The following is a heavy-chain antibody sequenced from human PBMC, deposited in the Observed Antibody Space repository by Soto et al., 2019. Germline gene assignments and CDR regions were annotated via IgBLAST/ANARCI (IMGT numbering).Heavy chain of an antibody. D-gene: IGHD5-12*01. CDR1: GFTFSSYS. Sequence: GSLRLSCAASGFTFSSYSMNWVRQAPGKGLEWVSSISSSSSYIYYADSVKGRFTISRDNAKNSLYLQMNSLRAEDTAVYYCAREVSKYSGYDFDYWGQGTLVTVSS. V-gene: IGHV3-21*01. J-gene: IGHJ4*02. CDR2: ISSSSSYI. CDR3: AREVSKYSGYDFDY.